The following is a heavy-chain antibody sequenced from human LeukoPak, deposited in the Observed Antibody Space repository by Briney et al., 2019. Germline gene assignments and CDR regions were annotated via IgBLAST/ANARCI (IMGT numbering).Heavy chain of an antibody. CDR1: GFTFSSYA. CDR3: ARDGTGATNDY. Sequence: GSLRLSCAASGFTFSSYAMHWVRQAPGKGLEWVAVISYDGSNKYYADSVKGRFTISRDNSKNTLYLQMNSPRAEDTAVYYCARDGTGATNDYWGQGTLVTVSS. V-gene: IGHV3-30*04. CDR2: ISYDGSNK. D-gene: IGHD1-26*01. J-gene: IGHJ4*02.